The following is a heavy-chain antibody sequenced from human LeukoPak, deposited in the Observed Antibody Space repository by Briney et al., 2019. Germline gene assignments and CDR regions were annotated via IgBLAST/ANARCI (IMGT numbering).Heavy chain of an antibody. CDR3: ARANYYDSSGYPRYFDY. CDR2: GSST. V-gene: IGHV3-74*01. D-gene: IGHD3-22*01. J-gene: IGHJ4*02. Sequence: GSSTSYADSVKGRFTISRDNAKNTLYLQMNSLRAEDTAVYYCARANYYDSSGYPRYFDYWGQGTLVTVSS.